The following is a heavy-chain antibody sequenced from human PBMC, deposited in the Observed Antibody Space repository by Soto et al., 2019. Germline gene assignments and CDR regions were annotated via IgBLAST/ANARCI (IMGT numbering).Heavy chain of an antibody. CDR3: AGTVAGTIYYYYYGMDV. D-gene: IGHD6-19*01. J-gene: IGHJ6*02. CDR2: IIPIFGTA. Sequence: GASVKVSCKASGGTFSSYAISWVRQAPGQGLEWMGGIIPIFGTANYAQKFQGRVTITADESTSTAYMELSSLRSEDTAVYYCAGTVAGTIYYYYYGMDVWGQGTTVTVS. CDR1: GGTFSSYA. V-gene: IGHV1-69*13.